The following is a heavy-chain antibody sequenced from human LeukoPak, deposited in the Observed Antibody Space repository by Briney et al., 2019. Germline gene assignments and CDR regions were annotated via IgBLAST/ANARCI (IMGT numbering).Heavy chain of an antibody. V-gene: IGHV3-9*01. D-gene: IGHD4-17*01. Sequence: QPGRSLRLSCAASGFTFDDYAMHWVRQAPGKGLEWVSGISWNSGSIGYADSVKGRFIISRDNSKDTPYLQMSSLRAEDTAVYYCARDHYGDYYFDYWGQGTLVTVSS. CDR3: ARDHYGDYYFDY. CDR1: GFTFDDYA. CDR2: ISWNSGSI. J-gene: IGHJ4*02.